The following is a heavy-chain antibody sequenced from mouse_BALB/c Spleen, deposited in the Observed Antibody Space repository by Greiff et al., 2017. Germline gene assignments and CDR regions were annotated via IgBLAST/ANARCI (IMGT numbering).Heavy chain of an antibody. CDR1: GFDIKDYY. CDR3: NAWGGNYFPFDY. D-gene: IGHD2-1*01. V-gene: IGHV14-4*02. Sequence: VQLQQSGAELVRSGASVKLSCTASGFDIKDYYMHWVKQRPEQGLEWIGWIDPENGDTEYAPKFQGKATMTADTSSNTAYLQLSSLTSEDTAVYYCNAWGGNYFPFDYWGQGTTLKVSS. CDR2: IDPENGDT. J-gene: IGHJ2*01.